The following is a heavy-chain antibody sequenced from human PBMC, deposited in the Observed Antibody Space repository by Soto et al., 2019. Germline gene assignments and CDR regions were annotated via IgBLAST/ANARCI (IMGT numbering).Heavy chain of an antibody. CDR2: INHSGST. CDR3: ARTRVAATGRSARYSQH. CDR1: GGSFSGYY. J-gene: IGHJ1*01. Sequence: SETLSLTCAVYGGSFSGYYWSWIRQPPGKGLEWIGEINHSGSTNYNPSLKSRVTISVDTSKNQFSLKLSSVTAADTAVYYCARTRVAATGRSARYSQHWGQGTLVTVSS. D-gene: IGHD2-15*01. V-gene: IGHV4-34*01.